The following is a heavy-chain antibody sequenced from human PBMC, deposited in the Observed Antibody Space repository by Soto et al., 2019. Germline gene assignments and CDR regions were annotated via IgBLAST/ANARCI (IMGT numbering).Heavy chain of an antibody. V-gene: IGHV3-48*01. CDR3: ATPARITIFGVGSG. Sequence: GGSLRLSCAASGFTFSSYSMNWVRQAPGKGLEWVSYISSSSSTIYYADSVKGRFTISRDNAKNSLYLQMNSLRAEDTAVYYCATPARITIFGVGSGWGQGTLVTVSS. J-gene: IGHJ4*02. CDR2: ISSSSSTI. CDR1: GFTFSSYS. D-gene: IGHD3-3*01.